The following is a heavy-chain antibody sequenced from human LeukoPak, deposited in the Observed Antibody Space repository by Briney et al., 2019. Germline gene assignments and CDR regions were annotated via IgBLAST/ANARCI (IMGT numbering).Heavy chain of an antibody. D-gene: IGHD3-10*01. Sequence: SETLSLTCTVSGGSISSGDYYWSWSRQPPGKGLEWIGYIYYSGSTYYNPSLKSRVTISVDTSKNQFSLKLSSVTAADTAVYYCARGVYYYGSGRFDPWGQGTLVTVSS. CDR1: GGSISSGDYY. CDR2: IYYSGST. CDR3: ARGVYYYGSGRFDP. J-gene: IGHJ5*02. V-gene: IGHV4-30-4*01.